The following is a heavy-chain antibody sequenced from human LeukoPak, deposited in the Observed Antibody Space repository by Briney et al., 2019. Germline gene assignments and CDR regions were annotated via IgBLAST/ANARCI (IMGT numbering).Heavy chain of an antibody. D-gene: IGHD3-9*01. V-gene: IGHV1-8*01. CDR1: GYTFTSYD. J-gene: IGHJ5*02. CDR3: ARGGHVSVHFDWLLEVNWFDP. CDR2: MNPNSGNT. Sequence: GASVKVSCKASGYTFTSYDINWVRQATGQGLEWMGWMNPNSGNTGYAQKFQGRVTMTRNTSISTAYMELSSLRSEDTAVYYCARGGHVSVHFDWLLEVNWFDPWGQGTLVTVSS.